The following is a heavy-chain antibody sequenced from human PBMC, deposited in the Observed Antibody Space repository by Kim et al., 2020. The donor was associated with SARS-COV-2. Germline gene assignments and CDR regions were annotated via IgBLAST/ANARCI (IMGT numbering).Heavy chain of an antibody. CDR1: GGSISSSSYY. CDR2: IYYSGST. CDR3: ASFRKRWLQFPLRAFDI. J-gene: IGHJ3*02. D-gene: IGHD5-12*01. Sequence: SETLSLTCTVSGGSISSSSYYWCWIRQPPGKGLEWIGSIYYSGSTYYNPSLKSRVTISVHTSKNQFSLKLSSVTAADTAVYYCASFRKRWLQFPLRAFDIWGQGTMVTVSS. V-gene: IGHV4-39*01.